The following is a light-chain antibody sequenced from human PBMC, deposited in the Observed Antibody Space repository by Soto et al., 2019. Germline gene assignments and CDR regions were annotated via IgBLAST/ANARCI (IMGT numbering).Light chain of an antibody. V-gene: IGKV1-8*01. CDR1: QGISSY. CDR3: QQYYSYPPT. Sequence: AIRMTQSPSSLSASTGDRVTITCRASQGISSYLAWYQQKPGKAPKLLIYAASTLQSGVPSRFSGSGSGTDFTLSIGCLQSECFATYYWQQYYSYPPTFGQGTKVEIK. J-gene: IGKJ1*01. CDR2: AAS.